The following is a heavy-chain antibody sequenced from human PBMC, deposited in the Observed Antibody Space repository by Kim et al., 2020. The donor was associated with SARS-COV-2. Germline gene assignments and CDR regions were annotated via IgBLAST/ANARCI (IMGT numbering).Heavy chain of an antibody. J-gene: IGHJ4*02. CDR1: GFTFSSYA. D-gene: IGHD3-10*01. CDR3: VKSTTFYGSGVNGDY. Sequence: GGSLRLSCAASGFTFSSYAMSWVRQAPGKGLEWVSAISGSGGSTYYADSVKGRFTISRDNSKNTLYLQMNSLRAEDTAVYYCVKSTTFYGSGVNGDYWGQGTLVTVSS. V-gene: IGHV3-23*01. CDR2: ISGSGGST.